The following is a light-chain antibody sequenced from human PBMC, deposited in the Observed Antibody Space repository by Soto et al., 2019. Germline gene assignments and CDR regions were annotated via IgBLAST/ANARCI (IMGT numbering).Light chain of an antibody. CDR2: GIS. V-gene: IGKV1-39*01. Sequence: DIQMTQSPSSLSASVGDRVTITCRASRSVSNYLNWYQQKRGKAPKLLIYGISTLQGGVPSRFSGSESGTDFTLTISSVQPEDSATYYCQQAATFPLTFGGGTEVEIK. J-gene: IGKJ4*01. CDR1: RSVSNY. CDR3: QQAATFPLT.